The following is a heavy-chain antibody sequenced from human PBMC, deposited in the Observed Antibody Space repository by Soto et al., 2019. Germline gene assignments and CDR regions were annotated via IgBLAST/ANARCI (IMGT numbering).Heavy chain of an antibody. V-gene: IGHV2-5*02. J-gene: IGHJ4*02. CDR3: VHSHVLRWFGFDS. D-gene: IGHD3-10*01. Sequence: QITLKESGPPLMEPTQTLTLTCTFSELSLSTSGVGVGWIRQPPGKALEWLALIYWDDDKRYSPSLKSRLTITKVTSNNQVVLTMTNMDPVDTATYYCVHSHVLRWFGFDSWGQGTLVTVPS. CDR1: ELSLSTSGVG. CDR2: IYWDDDK.